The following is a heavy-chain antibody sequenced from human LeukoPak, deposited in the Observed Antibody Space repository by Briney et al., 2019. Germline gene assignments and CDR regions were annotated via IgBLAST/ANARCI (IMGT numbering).Heavy chain of an antibody. CDR1: GYTFITHG. Sequence: ASVKVSCKASGYTFITHGLTWVRQAPGQGLEWIGWISAYNGNTIYAQTLQDRLTMTTDTSTSTAYMELRSLRSEDTAVYYCARGRLRYLDWTRAYSDYWGQGTLVTVSS. CDR2: ISAYNGNT. V-gene: IGHV1-18*01. D-gene: IGHD3-9*01. J-gene: IGHJ4*02. CDR3: ARGRLRYLDWTRAYSDY.